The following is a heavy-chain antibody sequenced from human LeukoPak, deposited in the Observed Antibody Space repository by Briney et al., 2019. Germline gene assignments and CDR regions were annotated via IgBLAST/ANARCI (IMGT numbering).Heavy chain of an antibody. CDR1: GGSISSSSYY. Sequence: SETLSLTCTVSGGSISSSSYYWGWVRQPPGKGLEWIGNIYYSGTTYYNPSLKSRVTISLDTSKNQFSLKLSSVTAADTAVYYCARDVGDGRLVGPTDAFDIWGQGTMVTVSS. V-gene: IGHV4-39*07. CDR3: ARDVGDGRLVGPTDAFDI. CDR2: IYYSGTT. D-gene: IGHD1-26*01. J-gene: IGHJ3*02.